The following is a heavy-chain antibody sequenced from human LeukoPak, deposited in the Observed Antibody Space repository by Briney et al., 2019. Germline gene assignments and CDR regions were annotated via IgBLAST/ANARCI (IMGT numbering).Heavy chain of an antibody. CDR3: ARGGTCYYDMDV. CDR2: INPNSGGT. D-gene: IGHD2-15*01. J-gene: IGHJ6*02. V-gene: IGHV1-2*02. CDR1: GYTFTGYY. Sequence: ASVKVSCKASGYTFTGYYIHWGRQAPGQGLEWRGWINPNSGGTNYAQKFHGRVTMTTDTSISTAYMALSRMRSDDPAVYYCARGGTCYYDMDVWGQGTTVTVSS.